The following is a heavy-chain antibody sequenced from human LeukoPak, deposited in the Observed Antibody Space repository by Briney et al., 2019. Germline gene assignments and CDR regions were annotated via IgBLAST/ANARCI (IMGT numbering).Heavy chain of an antibody. V-gene: IGHV3-74*01. J-gene: IGHJ4*02. CDR2: INDDGSTT. D-gene: IGHD4-23*01. CDR1: EFTFNAYR. CDR3: ASGGHPFGDY. Sequence: PGGSLRLSCAASEFTFNAYRMHWFRQAPGKGLVWVSRINDDGSTTDYADSVKGRFTISRDNAKNTLFLQMNSLRAEDTAVYYCASGGHPFGDYWGQGTLLTASS.